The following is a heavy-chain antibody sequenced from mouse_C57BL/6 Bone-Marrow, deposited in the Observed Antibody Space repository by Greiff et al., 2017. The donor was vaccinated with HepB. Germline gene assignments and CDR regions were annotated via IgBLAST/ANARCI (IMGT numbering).Heavy chain of an antibody. CDR1: GYTFTSYW. J-gene: IGHJ3*01. V-gene: IGHV1-64*01. CDR2: IHPNSGST. Sequence: QVQLQQPGAELVKPGASVKLSCKASGYTFTSYWMHWVKQRPGQGLEWIGMIHPNSGSTNYNEKFKSKATLTVDKSSSTAYMQLSSLTSEDSAVYYCATLNWDEGFAYWGQGTLVTVSA. D-gene: IGHD4-1*01. CDR3: ATLNWDEGFAY.